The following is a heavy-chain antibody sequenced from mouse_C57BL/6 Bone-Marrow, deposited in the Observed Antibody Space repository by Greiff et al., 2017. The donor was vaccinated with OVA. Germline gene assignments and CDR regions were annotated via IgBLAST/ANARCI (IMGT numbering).Heavy chain of an antibody. CDR2: ISSGSSTI. CDR1: GFTFSDYG. CDR3: ARGGWLRRSYFDY. J-gene: IGHJ2*01. D-gene: IGHD2-2*01. V-gene: IGHV5-17*01. Sequence: DVKLVESGGGLVKPGGSLKLSCAASGFTFSDYGMHWVRQAPEKGLEWVAYISSGSSTIYNADTVKGRFTISRDNAKNTLFLQMTSLRSEDTAMYYCARGGWLRRSYFDYWGQGTTLTVSS.